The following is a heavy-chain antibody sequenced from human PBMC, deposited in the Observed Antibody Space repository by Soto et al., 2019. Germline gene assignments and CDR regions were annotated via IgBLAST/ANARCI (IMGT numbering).Heavy chain of an antibody. CDR3: ARVRLGAPTRYFDY. D-gene: IGHD2-15*01. J-gene: IGHJ4*01. CDR1: GIVFSNYW. V-gene: IGHV3-7*01. CDR2: IKPDGSDE. Sequence: PGGSLRLSCAASGIVFSNYWMTWVRQAPGKGLEWVANIKPDGSDEYYVESVKGRFTISRDNSKSGLYLQMNSLRAEDTALYYCARVRLGAPTRYFDYWGQGALVTVSS.